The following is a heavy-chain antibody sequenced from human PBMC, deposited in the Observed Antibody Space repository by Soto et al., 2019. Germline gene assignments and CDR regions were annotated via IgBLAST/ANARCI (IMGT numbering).Heavy chain of an antibody. D-gene: IGHD5-18*01. CDR1: GGSVRGGGYY. CDR2: IYYSGNT. CDR3: ARDRLMATAGTARHYFGLDV. J-gene: IGHJ6*02. V-gene: IGHV4-31*03. Sequence: SETLSLTCTVSGGSVRGGGYYWSWVRQNPRRGLEWIGNIYYSGNTYYNPSLKSRLTISVDTSKNQFSLNLSSVTAADTAVYYCARDRLMATAGTARHYFGLDVWGQGTTVTVSS.